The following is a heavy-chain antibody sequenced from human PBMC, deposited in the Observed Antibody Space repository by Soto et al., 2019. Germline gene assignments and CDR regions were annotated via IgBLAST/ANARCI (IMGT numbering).Heavy chain of an antibody. D-gene: IGHD6-19*01. J-gene: IGHJ4*02. CDR2: INAGNGKT. V-gene: IGHV1-3*01. CDR1: GYTFTNYA. CDR3: ARDGAVAGNTNFDY. Sequence: QVQLVQSGAEVKQPGASVKVSCRASGYTFTNYAIHWVRQGPGQRLEWMGWINAGNGKTKYSQKFQGRVTITRSTSASTAYMELSSLRSEDTAVYYCARDGAVAGNTNFDYWGQGTLVTVSS.